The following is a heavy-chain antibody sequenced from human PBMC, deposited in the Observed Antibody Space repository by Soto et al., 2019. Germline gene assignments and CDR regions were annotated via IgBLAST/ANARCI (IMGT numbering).Heavy chain of an antibody. CDR2: IYWDDDQ. CDR1: GFSLSTSGVG. V-gene: IGHV2-5*02. Sequence: QITLKESGPTLVKPTQTLTLTCTFSGFSLSTSGVGVGWIRQPPGKALEWLALIYWDDDQRYSPSLKSRLTISKDTSKNLVVLTMTNMDPVDTATYYCAHRRSYDSGVYSPVDYWGQGTLVTVSS. D-gene: IGHD3-22*01. CDR3: AHRRSYDSGVYSPVDY. J-gene: IGHJ4*02.